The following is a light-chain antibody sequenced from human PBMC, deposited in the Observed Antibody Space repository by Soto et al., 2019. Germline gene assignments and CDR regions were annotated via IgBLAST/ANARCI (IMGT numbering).Light chain of an antibody. CDR3: QQRSNWPPIFT. CDR2: DAS. J-gene: IGKJ3*01. Sequence: EIVLTQSPATLSLSPGERAILSCRASQSVSSYLAWYQQKHGQAPRLLIYDASNRATGIPARFSGSGSGTDFTLTISSLEPEDFAVYYCQQRSNWPPIFTFGPGTKVDIK. CDR1: QSVSSY. V-gene: IGKV3-11*01.